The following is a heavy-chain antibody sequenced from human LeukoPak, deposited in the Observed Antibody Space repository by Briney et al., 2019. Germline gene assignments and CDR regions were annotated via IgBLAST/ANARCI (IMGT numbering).Heavy chain of an antibody. Sequence: SETLSLTCSVYGGSFSGYFWSWIRQPPGKGLEWIGEINHSGGSNYNPSLKSRVTISVDTSKNQFSLNLSSVSAADTAVYFFLRAQDAIRYFEPFDYWGQGTLVTVSS. J-gene: IGHJ4*02. CDR1: GGSFSGYF. CDR2: INHSGGS. D-gene: IGHD3-9*01. V-gene: IGHV4-34*01. CDR3: LRAQDAIRYFEPFDY.